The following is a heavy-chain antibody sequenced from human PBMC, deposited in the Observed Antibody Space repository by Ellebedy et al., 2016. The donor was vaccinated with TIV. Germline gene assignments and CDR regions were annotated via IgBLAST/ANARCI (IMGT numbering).Heavy chain of an antibody. V-gene: IGHV3-23*01. D-gene: IGHD5-12*01. CDR2: ISRSGGST. J-gene: IGHJ6*02. Sequence: GESLKISCAASGFTFSSYAMHWVRQAPGKGLEWVSTISRSGGSTFYADSVKGRFTFSRDNSKNTLYLQMKSLRAEDTAVYYCAKDFVVADPYYYYYYGMDVWGQGTTVTVSS. CDR1: GFTFSSYA. CDR3: AKDFVVADPYYYYYYGMDV.